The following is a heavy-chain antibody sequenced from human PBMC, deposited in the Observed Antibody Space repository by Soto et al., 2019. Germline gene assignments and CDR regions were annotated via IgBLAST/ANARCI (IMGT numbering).Heavy chain of an antibody. V-gene: IGHV3-33*01. CDR3: ARDIRLGGRCYDWPGGY. D-gene: IGHD5-12*01. CDR1: GFTFSSYG. CDR2: IWYDGSNK. Sequence: QVQLVESGGGVVQPGRSLRLSCAASGFTFSSYGMHWVRQAPGKGLEWVAVIWYDGSNKYYADSVKGRFTISRDNSKNTLYLQMNSVRAEDTAVYYGARDIRLGGRCYDWPGGYWGQGTLVTVSS. J-gene: IGHJ4*02.